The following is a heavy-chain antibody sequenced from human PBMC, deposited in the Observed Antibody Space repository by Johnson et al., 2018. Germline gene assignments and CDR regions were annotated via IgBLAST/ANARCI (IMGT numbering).Heavy chain of an antibody. D-gene: IGHD4-17*01. V-gene: IGHV4-39*07. CDR3: AREYGAFYDYGDSHDAFDI. CDR2: IYYSGST. Sequence: QVQLQEAGPGLVKPSETLSLTCTVSGGSISSSSYYWGWIRQPPGKGLEWIGSIYYSGSTYYNPSLKSRVTISVDTSKNQFPLKLSSVTAADTAVYYCAREYGAFYDYGDSHDAFDIWGQGTMVTVSS. CDR1: GGSISSSSYY. J-gene: IGHJ3*02.